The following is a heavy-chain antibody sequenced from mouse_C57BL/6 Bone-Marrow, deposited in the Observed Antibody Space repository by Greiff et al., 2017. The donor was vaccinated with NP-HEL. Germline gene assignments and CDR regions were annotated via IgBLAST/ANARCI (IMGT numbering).Heavy chain of an antibody. J-gene: IGHJ2*01. V-gene: IGHV5-4*03. CDR1: GFTFSSYA. CDR2: ISDGGSYT. CDR3: ARAYHGNYDY. D-gene: IGHD2-3*01. Sequence: EVKLVESGGGLVKPGGSLTLSCAASGFTFSSYAMSWVRQTPEKRLEWVATISDGGSYTYYPANVKGRFTISSDNDKNNLYLQMSHLKSEETAMYYGARAYHGNYDYGGQGTTLTVSS.